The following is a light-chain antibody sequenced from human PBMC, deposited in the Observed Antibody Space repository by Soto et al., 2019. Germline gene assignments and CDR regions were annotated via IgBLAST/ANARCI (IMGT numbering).Light chain of an antibody. CDR1: SSNIGSNT. CDR2: CNN. J-gene: IGLJ2*01. CDR3: AAWDDSLNGVV. V-gene: IGLV1-44*01. Sequence: QSVLTQPPSASGTPGQRVTISCSGSSSNIGSNTVNWYQQLPGTAPKLLIYCNNQRPSGVPDRFSGSKSGTSASLAISWLQSEDEADYYCAAWDDSLNGVVFGGGTKLTVL.